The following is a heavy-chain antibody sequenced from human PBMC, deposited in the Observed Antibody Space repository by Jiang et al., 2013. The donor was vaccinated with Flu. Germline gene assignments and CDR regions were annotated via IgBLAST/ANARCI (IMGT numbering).Heavy chain of an antibody. V-gene: IGHV7-4-1*02. J-gene: IGHJ4*02. Sequence: QSGSELKKPGASVKISCKASGYTFTSYAMNWVRQAPGHGLEWMGWINTNTGNPTYAQGFTGRFVFSLDTSVSTAYLQISSLKAEDTAVYYCARVLGYYGSNDFYPIDYWGQGTLVTVSS. CDR1: GYTFTSYA. D-gene: IGHD3-3*01. CDR3: ARVLGYYGSNDFYPIDY. CDR2: INTNTGNP.